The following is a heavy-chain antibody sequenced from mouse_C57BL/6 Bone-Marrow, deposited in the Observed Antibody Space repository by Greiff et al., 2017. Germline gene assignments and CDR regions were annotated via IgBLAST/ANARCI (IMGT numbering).Heavy chain of an antibody. CDR3: AREITTVLGDY. J-gene: IGHJ2*01. V-gene: IGHV5-4*03. Sequence: EVMPVESGGGLVKPGGSLKLSCAASGFTFSSYAMSWVRQTPEKRLEWVATISDGGSYTYYPDNVKGRFTISRDNAKNNLYLQMSHLKSEDTAMYYCAREITTVLGDYWGQGTTLTVSS. CDR2: ISDGGSYT. D-gene: IGHD1-1*01. CDR1: GFTFSSYA.